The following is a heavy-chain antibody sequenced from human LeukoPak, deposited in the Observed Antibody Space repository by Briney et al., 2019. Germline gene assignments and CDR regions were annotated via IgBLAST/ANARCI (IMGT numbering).Heavy chain of an antibody. CDR1: GYTFTGYY. CDR3: ARDQVAAATHREYAFDI. CDR2: ISAYNGNT. Sequence: RWASVKVSCKASGYTFTGYYMHWVRQAPGQGLEWMGWISAYNGNTNYAQKLQGRVTMTTDTSTSTAYMELRSLRSDDTAVYYCARDQVAAATHREYAFDIWGQGTMVTVSS. J-gene: IGHJ3*02. D-gene: IGHD6-13*01. V-gene: IGHV1-18*04.